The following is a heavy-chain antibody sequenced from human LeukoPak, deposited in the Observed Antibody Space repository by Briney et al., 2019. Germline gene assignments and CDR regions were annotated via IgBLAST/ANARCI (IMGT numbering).Heavy chain of an antibody. J-gene: IGHJ1*01. D-gene: IGHD6-19*01. CDR3: ARSDSSGLTSNLASAEYFQH. Sequence: ASVKVSCKASGYTFTSYGISWVRQAPGQGLEWMGWISAYSGNTNYAQKLQGRVTMTTDTSTSTAYMELRSLRSDDTAVYYCARSDSSGLTSNLASAEYFQHWGQGTLVTVSS. CDR1: GYTFTSYG. CDR2: ISAYSGNT. V-gene: IGHV1-18*01.